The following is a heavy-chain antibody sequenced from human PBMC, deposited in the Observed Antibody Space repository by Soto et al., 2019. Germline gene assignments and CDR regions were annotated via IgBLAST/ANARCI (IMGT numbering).Heavy chain of an antibody. D-gene: IGHD2-15*01. V-gene: IGHV1-18*01. CDR1: GYTFSNYG. Sequence: QVQLVQSGAEVKKPGASVRVSCRTSGYTFSNYGISWVRQAPGQGLEWMGWVSGYIGNTHYARKLQGRVTMTKDTSTSTAHMDLRSLTSDDTAVYYCARSPLEYCSVGNCYSDFWGQGTLVTVSS. CDR3: ARSPLEYCSVGNCYSDF. J-gene: IGHJ4*02. CDR2: VSGYIGNT.